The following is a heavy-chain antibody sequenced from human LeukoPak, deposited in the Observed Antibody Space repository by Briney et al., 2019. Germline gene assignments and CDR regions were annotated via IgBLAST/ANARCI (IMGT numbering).Heavy chain of an antibody. CDR3: ARVGGSGSYLKWIDY. D-gene: IGHD3-10*01. CDR1: GFTFSSYW. Sequence: PGGSLRLSCAASGFTFSSYWMSWVRQAPGKGLEWVANIKQDGSEKYYVDSVKGRFTISRDNAKNSLYLQMNSLRAEDTAVYYCARVGGSGSYLKWIDYWGQGTLVTVSS. CDR2: IKQDGSEK. J-gene: IGHJ4*02. V-gene: IGHV3-7*01.